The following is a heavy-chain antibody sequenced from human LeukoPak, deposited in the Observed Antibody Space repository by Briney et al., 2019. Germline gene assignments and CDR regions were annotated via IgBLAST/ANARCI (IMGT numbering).Heavy chain of an antibody. D-gene: IGHD3-22*01. J-gene: IGHJ4*02. Sequence: ASVKVSCKASGYTFTSYYMHWVRQAPGQGLEWMGIINPSGGSTSYAQKYQGRVTMTRDTSTSTVYMELSSLRSEDTAVYYCARGVSYYYDSSGYFGPDTDFDYWGQGTLVTVSS. CDR3: ARGVSYYYDSSGYFGPDTDFDY. CDR1: GYTFTSYY. CDR2: INPSGGST. V-gene: IGHV1-46*01.